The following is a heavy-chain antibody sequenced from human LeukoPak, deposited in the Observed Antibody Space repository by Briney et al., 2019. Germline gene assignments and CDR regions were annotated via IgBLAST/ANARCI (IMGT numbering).Heavy chain of an antibody. V-gene: IGHV4-59*11. CDR2: IYYTGST. CDR3: ARGGVAAKYYFDF. J-gene: IGHJ4*02. CDR1: GGSISPLY. Sequence: SEALSLTCTVSGGSISPLYWSWIRQPPGKGLEFIGYIYYTGSTNFNPSLKSRVALSVDTSKNQISLKLNSVTAADTAVYYCARGGVAAKYYFDFWGQGTLVTVSS. D-gene: IGHD3-10*01.